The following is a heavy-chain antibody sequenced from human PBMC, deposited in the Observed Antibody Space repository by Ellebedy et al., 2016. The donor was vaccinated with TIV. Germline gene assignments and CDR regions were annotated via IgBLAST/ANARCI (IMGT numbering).Heavy chain of an antibody. J-gene: IGHJ2*01. CDR3: ARFHSSGWLRYFDI. CDR1: GFTFSTYW. Sequence: GESLKISCAASGFTFSTYWMSWVRQAPGKGLEWVANIKQDGSEKFYVDSVKGRFTISRDNAEKSLYLQLNSLRAEDTAVYYCARFHSSGWLRYFDIWGRGTLVTVSS. V-gene: IGHV3-7*03. D-gene: IGHD6-19*01. CDR2: IKQDGSEK.